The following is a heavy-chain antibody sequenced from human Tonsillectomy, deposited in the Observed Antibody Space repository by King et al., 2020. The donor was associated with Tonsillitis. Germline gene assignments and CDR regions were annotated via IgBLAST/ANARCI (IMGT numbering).Heavy chain of an antibody. CDR3: ARDYGASSGWFDY. D-gene: IGHD6-19*01. V-gene: IGHV4-61*01. J-gene: IGHJ4*02. Sequence: VQLQESGPGLVKPSETLSLTCTVSGGSVSSGSYYWRWIRQPPGKGLEWIGYIYYSGSTNYNPSLKSRVTISVDTSKNQFSLKLSSVTAADTAVYYCARDYGASSGWFDYWGQGTLVTVSS. CDR1: GGSVSSGSYY. CDR2: IYYSGST.